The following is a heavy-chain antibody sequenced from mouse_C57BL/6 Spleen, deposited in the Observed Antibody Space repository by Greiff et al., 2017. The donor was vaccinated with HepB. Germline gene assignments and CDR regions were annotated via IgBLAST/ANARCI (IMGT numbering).Heavy chain of an antibody. D-gene: IGHD1-1*02. J-gene: IGHJ1*03. CDR3: ARSGRSYWYFDV. Sequence: QVQLKQPGAELVRPGSSVKLSCKASGYTFTSYWMHWVKQRPIQGLEWIGNIDPSDSETHYNQKFKDKATLTVDKSSSTAYMQLSSLTSEDSAVYYCARSGRSYWYFDVWGTGTTVTGSS. V-gene: IGHV1-52*01. CDR1: GYTFTSYW. CDR2: IDPSDSET.